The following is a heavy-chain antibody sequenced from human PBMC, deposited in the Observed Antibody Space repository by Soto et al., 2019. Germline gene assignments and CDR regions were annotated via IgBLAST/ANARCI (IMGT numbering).Heavy chain of an antibody. J-gene: IGHJ3*02. CDR3: ARSNGDYVAFDI. Sequence: GGSLRLSCAASGFTFSSYSMNWVRQAPGKGLEWVSSISSSSSYIYYADSVKGRFTISRDNAKNSLYLQMNSLRAEDTAVYYCARSNGDYVAFDIWGQGTMVTVSS. CDR2: ISSSSSYI. D-gene: IGHD4-17*01. CDR1: GFTFSSYS. V-gene: IGHV3-21*01.